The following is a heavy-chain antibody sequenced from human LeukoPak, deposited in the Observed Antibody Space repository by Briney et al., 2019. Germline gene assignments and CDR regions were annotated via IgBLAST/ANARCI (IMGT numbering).Heavy chain of an antibody. CDR3: ARDRKGRTYGDPYWFFDL. Sequence: GGSLRLSCAASGFTFSSYSMNWVRQAPGKGLDWFSSISSSSSSIYYADLMKGRFTISRDNVKNLLFLQMNSLRAEDTAIYYCARDRKGRTYGDPYWFFDLWGRGTLVSVSS. J-gene: IGHJ2*01. V-gene: IGHV3-21*06. CDR2: ISSSSSSI. D-gene: IGHD4-17*01. CDR1: GFTFSSYS.